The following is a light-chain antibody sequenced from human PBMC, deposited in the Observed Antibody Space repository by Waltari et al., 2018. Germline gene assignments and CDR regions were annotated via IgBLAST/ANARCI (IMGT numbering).Light chain of an antibody. J-gene: IGKJ4*01. CDR2: GAS. V-gene: IGKV3-15*01. Sequence: EIVMTQSPATLSVSPGERATLSCRASQSVSSNLAWYQQKPGQAPRLLIYGASTRATGIPARFSGSGSGTEFTLTISSLQSEDVAVYFCQQSYTSPFTFGGGTKV. CDR1: QSVSSN. CDR3: QQSYTSPFT.